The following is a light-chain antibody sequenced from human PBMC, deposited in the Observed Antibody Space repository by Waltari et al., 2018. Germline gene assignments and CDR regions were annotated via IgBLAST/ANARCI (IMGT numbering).Light chain of an antibody. V-gene: IGKV1-5*03. CDR2: KAS. CDR3: QQYNSYSLLT. J-gene: IGKJ4*01. Sequence: DIQMTQSPFTLSASVGDRVIITCRASQSISKWLAWYQHKTGKAPKLLIYKASTLASGVPSRFSGSGSGTDFSLTISSLQPDDFATYYCQQYNSYSLLTFGGGTKVEIK. CDR1: QSISKW.